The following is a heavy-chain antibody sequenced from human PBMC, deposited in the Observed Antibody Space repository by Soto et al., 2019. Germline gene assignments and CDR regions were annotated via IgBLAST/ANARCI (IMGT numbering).Heavy chain of an antibody. CDR3: ARXTIEYSSSSHYYYGMDV. V-gene: IGHV5-51*01. CDR1: GYSFTIYW. CDR2: IYPGDSDT. D-gene: IGHD6-6*01. J-gene: IGHJ6*02. Sequence: PGESLKISCKGSGYSFTIYWIGWVRQMPGKGLEWMGIIYPGDSDTRYSPSFQGQVTISADKSISTAYLQWSSLKASDTAMYYCARXTIEYSSSSHYYYGMDVWGQGTTVTVSS.